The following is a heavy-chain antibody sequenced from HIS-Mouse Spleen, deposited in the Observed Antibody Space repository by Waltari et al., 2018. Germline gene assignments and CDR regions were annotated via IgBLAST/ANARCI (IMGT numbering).Heavy chain of an antibody. V-gene: IGHV4-39*07. CDR3: ARDLRYYYDSSGYGVGLYYFDY. CDR1: GGSISSTSNY. J-gene: IGHJ4*02. D-gene: IGHD3-22*01. CDR2: IYSSGST. Sequence: QLQLQESGPGLVKPSETPPPTCTVSGGSISSTSNYWGWIRQPPGKGLVRIGSIYSSGSTNFAPSLKSPGTVPGDPSNSQFSRKPGFVAAADTAVYDCARDLRYYYDSSGYGVGLYYFDYWGQGTLVTVAS.